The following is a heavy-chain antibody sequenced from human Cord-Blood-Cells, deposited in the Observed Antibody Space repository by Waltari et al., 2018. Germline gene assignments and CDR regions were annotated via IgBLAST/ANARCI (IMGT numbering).Heavy chain of an antibody. V-gene: IGHV1-69*01. CDR3: AREWGGYCSSTSCYREIHYWFDP. D-gene: IGHD2-2*01. CDR2: IIPIFGTA. J-gene: IGHJ5*02. CDR1: GGTFSSYA. Sequence: QVQLVQSGAEVKKPGSSVKVSCKASGGTFSSYAISWVRQAPGQGLEWMGGIIPIFGTANYAQKFQGRVTITADESTSTAYMELSSLRSEDTAVYYCAREWGGYCSSTSCYREIHYWFDPWGQGTLVTVSS.